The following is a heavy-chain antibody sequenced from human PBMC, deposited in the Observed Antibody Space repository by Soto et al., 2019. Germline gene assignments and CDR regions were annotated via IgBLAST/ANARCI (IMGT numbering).Heavy chain of an antibody. CDR1: GFTFSSYW. D-gene: IGHD2-15*01. V-gene: IGHV3-7*01. CDR3: ASVPGLTGGPYYYCYYYMDV. Sequence: GGSLRLSCAASGFTFSSYWMSWVRQAPGKGLEWVANIKQDGSEKYYVDSVKGRFTISRDNAKNSLYLQMNSLRAEDTAVYYCASVPGLTGGPYYYCYYYMDVWGKGTTVTVSS. CDR2: IKQDGSEK. J-gene: IGHJ6*03.